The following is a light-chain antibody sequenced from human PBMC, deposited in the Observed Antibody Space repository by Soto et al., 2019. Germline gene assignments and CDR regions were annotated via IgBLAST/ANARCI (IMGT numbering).Light chain of an antibody. J-gene: IGLJ2*01. V-gene: IGLV2-14*03. CDR2: DVS. CDR1: SSDIGGYNY. CDR3: SSYTSSTTPI. Sequence: QSALTQPASVSGSPGQSITISCTGTSSDIGGYNYVSWHQHHPGKAPKLLIYDVSNRPSGVSTRFSGSKSGDTASLTISGLQAEDEADYYCSSYTSSTTPIFGGGTKVTVL.